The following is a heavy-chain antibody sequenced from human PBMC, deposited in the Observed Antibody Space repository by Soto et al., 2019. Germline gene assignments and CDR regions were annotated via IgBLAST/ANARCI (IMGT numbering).Heavy chain of an antibody. Sequence: EVQLVESGGGLVKPGGSPRLSCAASGFTFSSYSMNWVRQAPGKGLEWVSSISSSSSYIYYADSVKGRFTISRDNAKNSLYLQMNSLRAEDTAVYYCARDLSSSSEDAFDIWGQGTMVTVSS. CDR1: GFTFSSYS. V-gene: IGHV3-21*01. CDR2: ISSSSSYI. J-gene: IGHJ3*02. D-gene: IGHD6-6*01. CDR3: ARDLSSSSEDAFDI.